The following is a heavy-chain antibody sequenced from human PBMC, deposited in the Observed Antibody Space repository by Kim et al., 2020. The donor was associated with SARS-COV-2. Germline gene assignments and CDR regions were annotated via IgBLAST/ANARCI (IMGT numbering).Heavy chain of an antibody. CDR2: TT. J-gene: IGHJ4*02. D-gene: IGHD1-26*01. V-gene: IGHV3-15*01. CDR3: TTDSVGAPEV. Sequence: TTDSAPPVKGRFTISRDDSNNTLYLQMNSLKTEDTAVYYCTTDSVGAPEVWGQGTLVTVSS.